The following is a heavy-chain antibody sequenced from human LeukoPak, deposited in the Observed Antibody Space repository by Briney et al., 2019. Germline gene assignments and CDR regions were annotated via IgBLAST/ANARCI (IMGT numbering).Heavy chain of an antibody. Sequence: GASVKVSCKASGYTFTSYAMNWVRQAPGQGLEWMGWINTNTGNPTYAQGFTGRFVFSLDTSVSTAYLQISSLKAEDTAVYYCARYCSGGSCLLSGFDYWGQGTLVTVSS. CDR2: INTNTGNP. D-gene: IGHD2-15*01. J-gene: IGHJ4*02. CDR3: ARYCSGGSCLLSGFDY. CDR1: GYTFTSYA. V-gene: IGHV7-4-1*02.